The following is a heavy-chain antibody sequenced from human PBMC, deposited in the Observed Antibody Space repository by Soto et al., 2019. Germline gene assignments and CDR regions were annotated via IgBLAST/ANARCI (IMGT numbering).Heavy chain of an antibody. CDR3: ARAVVDTALDV. Sequence: QVQLQESGPGLVKPSQTPSLTCTVSGGSISSAGHYWSWIRQHPGKGLEWIGYIYYIGTTYYNPSLKSRVVISLDTSENQFSLRLSSVTAADTAVYFCARAVVDTALDVWGQGTTVTVSS. J-gene: IGHJ6*02. CDR1: GGSISSAGHY. CDR2: IYYIGTT. D-gene: IGHD5-18*01. V-gene: IGHV4-31*03.